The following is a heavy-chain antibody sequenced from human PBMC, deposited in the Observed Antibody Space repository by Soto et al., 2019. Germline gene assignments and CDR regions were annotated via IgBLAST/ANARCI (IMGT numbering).Heavy chain of an antibody. D-gene: IGHD2-2*01. CDR2: FYYSGIT. Sequence: SETLSLTCTVSGVSVTSGDYYWSWIRQPPGKGLEWIGYFYYSGITNYNPSLKSRVTISADTSKNQFSLKLRSVTAADAAVYYCARVTVAVPATKHYFDYWGQGTQVT. V-gene: IGHV4-61*08. CDR3: ARVTVAVPATKHYFDY. CDR1: GVSVTSGDYY. J-gene: IGHJ4*02.